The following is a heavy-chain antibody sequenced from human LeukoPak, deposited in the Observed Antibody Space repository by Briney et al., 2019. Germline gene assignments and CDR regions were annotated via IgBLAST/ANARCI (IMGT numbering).Heavy chain of an antibody. J-gene: IGHJ4*02. D-gene: IGHD1-14*01. CDR2: IKQDGSEK. CDR3: ARDSGIRGSYYFDS. Sequence: WGSLRLSCAASGFTFSDCWMSWVRHAPGKGLEWVANIKQDGSEKYYVDSVKGRFTISRDNAKNSLYLQMNSLRAEDTAVYYCARDSGIRGSYYFDSWGQGTLVTVSS. V-gene: IGHV3-7*01. CDR1: GFTFSDCW.